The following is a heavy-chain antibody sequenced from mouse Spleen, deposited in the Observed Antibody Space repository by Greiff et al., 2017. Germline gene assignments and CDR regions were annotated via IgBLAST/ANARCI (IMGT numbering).Heavy chain of an antibody. CDR1: GYTFTSYW. Sequence: QVQLQQSGAELVRPGSSVKLSCKASGYTFTSYWMHWVKQRPIQGLEWIGNIDPSDSETHYNQKFKDKATLTVDKSSSTAYMQLSSLTSEDSAVYYCARKGGTVVPFAYWGQGTLVTVSA. V-gene: IGHV1-52*01. D-gene: IGHD1-1*01. CDR2: IDPSDSET. CDR3: ARKGGTVVPFAY. J-gene: IGHJ3*01.